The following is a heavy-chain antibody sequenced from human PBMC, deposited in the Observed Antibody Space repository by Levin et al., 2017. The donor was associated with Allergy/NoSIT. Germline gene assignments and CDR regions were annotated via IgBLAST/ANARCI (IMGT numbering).Heavy chain of an antibody. CDR3: ASQYYDYVWGSLVNAFDI. Sequence: SETLSLTCAVYGGSFSGYYWSWIRQPPGKGLEWIGEINHSGSTNYNPSLKSRVTISVDTSKNQFSLKLSSVTAADTAVYYCASQYYDYVWGSLVNAFDIWGQGTMVTVSS. D-gene: IGHD3-16*01. V-gene: IGHV4-34*01. J-gene: IGHJ3*02. CDR1: GGSFSGYY. CDR2: INHSGST.